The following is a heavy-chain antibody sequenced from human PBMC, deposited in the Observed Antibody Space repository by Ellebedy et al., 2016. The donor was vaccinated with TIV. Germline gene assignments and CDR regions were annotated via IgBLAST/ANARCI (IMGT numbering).Heavy chain of an antibody. Sequence: SGPTLVKPTQTLTLTCTFSGLSLRSRGVAVAWIRQPPGKALEWLAYIDWDDDKRYSPSLKSRLSITKDTSKNQVVLTMTNMDPVDTATYYCTRYVGVDIGGLDHWGQGTLVTVSS. J-gene: IGHJ4*02. D-gene: IGHD3-3*01. CDR1: GLSLRSRGVA. V-gene: IGHV2-5*02. CDR3: TRYVGVDIGGLDH. CDR2: IDWDDDK.